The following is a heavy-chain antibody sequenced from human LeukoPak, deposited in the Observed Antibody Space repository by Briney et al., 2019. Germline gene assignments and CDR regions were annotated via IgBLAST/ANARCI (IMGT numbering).Heavy chain of an antibody. J-gene: IGHJ5*02. D-gene: IGHD4-11*01. CDR1: GGSINNYY. V-gene: IGHV4-59*12. CDR3: ARELQNWFDP. CDR2: IYDSGST. Sequence: PSETLSLTCAVSGGSINNYYWSWIRQPPGKGLEWIGYIYDSGSTNYNPSLKSRVTTSLDTSKNQFSLKLSSVTAADTAVYYCARELQNWFDPWGQGTLVTVSS.